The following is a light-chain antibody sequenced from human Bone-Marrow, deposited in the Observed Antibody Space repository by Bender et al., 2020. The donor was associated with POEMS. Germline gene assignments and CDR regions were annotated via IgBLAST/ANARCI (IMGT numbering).Light chain of an antibody. Sequence: QSVLTQPPSASGTPGQRVTISCSGGRSNIGSNYVFWYQQLPGTAPKLLIQKNNQRPSGVPDRFSGSKSGTSASLAISGLRSEDEADYYCAAWDDSLSGQVFGTGTKLTVL. CDR1: RSNIGSNY. CDR3: AAWDDSLSGQV. J-gene: IGLJ3*02. V-gene: IGLV1-47*01. CDR2: KNN.